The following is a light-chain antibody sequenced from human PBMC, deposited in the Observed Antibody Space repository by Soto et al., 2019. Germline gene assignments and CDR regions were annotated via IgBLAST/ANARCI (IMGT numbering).Light chain of an antibody. CDR2: GAS. Sequence: EIVLTQSPGTLSLSPGERDTLACRASQSVRSSYLAWYQQKPGQAPRLLIYGASTRATGIPDRFSGSGSGTDFTLTISRLEPEDFAVYYCQQYGSSPRFTFGPGTKVDIK. CDR3: QQYGSSPRFT. CDR1: QSVRSSY. V-gene: IGKV3-20*01. J-gene: IGKJ3*01.